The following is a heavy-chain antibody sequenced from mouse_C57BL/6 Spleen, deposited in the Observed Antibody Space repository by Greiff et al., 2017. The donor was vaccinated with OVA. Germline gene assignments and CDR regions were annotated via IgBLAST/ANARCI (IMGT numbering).Heavy chain of an antibody. J-gene: IGHJ4*01. V-gene: IGHV5-9-1*02. CDR3: TRALYYGNPYYAMDY. CDR2: ISSGGDYI. Sequence: DVHLVESGEGLVKPGGSLKLSCAASGFTFSSYAMSWVRQTPEKRLEWVAYISSGGDYIYYADTVKGRFTISRDNARNTLYLQMSSLKSEDTAMYYCTRALYYGNPYYAMDYWGQGTSVTVSS. D-gene: IGHD2-1*01. CDR1: GFTFSSYA.